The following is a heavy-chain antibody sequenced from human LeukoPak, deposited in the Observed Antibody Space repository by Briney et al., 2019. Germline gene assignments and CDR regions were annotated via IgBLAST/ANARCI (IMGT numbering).Heavy chain of an antibody. CDR3: ARISFTYYYDSSGLDY. D-gene: IGHD3-22*01. CDR2: INPNSGGT. CDR1: GYTFTGYY. V-gene: IGHV1-2*06. J-gene: IGHJ4*02. Sequence: ASVKVSCKASGYTFTGYYMHWVQQAPGQGLEWMGRINPNSGGTNYAQKFQGRVTMTRDTSISTAYMELSRLRSDDTAVYYCARISFTYYYDSSGLDYWGQGTLVTVSS.